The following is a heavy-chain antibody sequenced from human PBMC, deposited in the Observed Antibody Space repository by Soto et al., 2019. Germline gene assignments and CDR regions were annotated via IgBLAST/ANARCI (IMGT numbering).Heavy chain of an antibody. V-gene: IGHV3-7*01. Sequence: PRLSCAASGFSISDYWMSWVRQAPGKGLEWVANIKRDGSEKYYVDSVKGRFTISRDNAKNSLYLQMNSLRADDTAVYYCARDRDLAVPAAVIYFDSWGQGTLVTVSS. CDR3: ARDRDLAVPAAVIYFDS. J-gene: IGHJ4*02. D-gene: IGHD2-2*01. CDR2: IKRDGSEK. CDR1: GFSISDYW.